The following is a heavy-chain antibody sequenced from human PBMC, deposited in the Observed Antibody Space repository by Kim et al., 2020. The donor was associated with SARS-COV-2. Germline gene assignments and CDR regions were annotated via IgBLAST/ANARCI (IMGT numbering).Heavy chain of an antibody. CDR2: IIPIFGTA. J-gene: IGHJ6*02. V-gene: IGHV1-69*13. D-gene: IGHD4-4*01. CDR3: ARVVGPITTTVVYYYYYYGMDV. Sequence: SVKVSCKASGGTFSSYAISWVRQAPGQGLEWMGGIIPIFGTANYAQKFQGRVTITADESTSTAYMELSSLRSEDTAVYYCARVVGPITTTVVYYYYYYGMDVWGQGTTVTVSS. CDR1: GGTFSSYA.